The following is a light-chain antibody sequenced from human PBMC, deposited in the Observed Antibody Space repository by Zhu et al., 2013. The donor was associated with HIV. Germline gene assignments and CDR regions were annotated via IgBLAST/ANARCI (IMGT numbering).Light chain of an antibody. CDR3: LQHHNYPFN. V-gene: IGKV3-15*01. CDR1: QSVGNN. Sequence: EIVMTQSPVTLSVSPGGRATLSCRASQSVGNNVAWYQQKSGKAPRRLIYGASSLQSGVTSRFSGNGSGTEFTLTINNLQPEDYATYYCLQHHNYPFNFGGGT. CDR2: GAS. J-gene: IGKJ4*01.